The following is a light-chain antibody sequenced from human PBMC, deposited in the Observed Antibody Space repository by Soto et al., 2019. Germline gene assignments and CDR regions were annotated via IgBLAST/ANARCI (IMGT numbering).Light chain of an antibody. J-gene: IGKJ5*01. V-gene: IGKV3D-20*02. CDR2: GAS. Sequence: DIVMTQSPATLSLSPGERVTLSCRASQSVSSNLAWYQQKPGQAPSLIIYGASSRATGIPDRFSGSGSGTDFTLTISRLESEDFAVYYCQQRTKWITFGQGTRLEIK. CDR1: QSVSSN. CDR3: QQRTKWIT.